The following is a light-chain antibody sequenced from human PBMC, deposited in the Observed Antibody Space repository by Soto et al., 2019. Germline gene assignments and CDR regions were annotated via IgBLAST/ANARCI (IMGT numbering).Light chain of an antibody. CDR3: QQRSNWPPVIT. Sequence: EIVLTQSPATLSLSPGERATLSCRASQSFSSYLAWYQQKPGQVPRLLIYDASKRATGIPARFSGRGSGTDFTLTISSLESEDFAVYYCQQRSNWPPVITFGQGTRLEIK. CDR1: QSFSSY. CDR2: DAS. V-gene: IGKV3-11*01. J-gene: IGKJ5*01.